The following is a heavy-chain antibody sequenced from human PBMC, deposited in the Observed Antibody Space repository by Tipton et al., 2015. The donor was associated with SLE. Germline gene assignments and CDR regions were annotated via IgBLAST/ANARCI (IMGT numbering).Heavy chain of an antibody. CDR2: IYTSGST. V-gene: IGHV4-61*02. CDR1: GGSISSGSYY. CDR3: ASGGYGSGSHYLGGWFDP. D-gene: IGHD3-10*01. Sequence: LRLSCTVSGGSISSGSYYWSWIRQPAGKGLEWIGRIYTSGSTNYNPSLKSRVTISADTSKNQFSLKLSSVTAADTAVYYCASGGYGSGSHYLGGWFDPWGRGTLVTVSS. J-gene: IGHJ5*02.